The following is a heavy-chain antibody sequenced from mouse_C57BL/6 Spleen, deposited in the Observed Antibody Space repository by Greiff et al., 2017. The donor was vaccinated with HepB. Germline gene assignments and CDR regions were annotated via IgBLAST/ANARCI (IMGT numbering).Heavy chain of an antibody. CDR1: GYTFTSYW. V-gene: IGHV1-64*01. CDR3: AREGSGTRFAY. Sequence: QVQLQQPGAELVKPGASVKLSCKASGYTFTSYWMHWVKQRPGQGLEWIGMIHPNSGSTNYNEKFKSKATLTVDKSSSTAYMQLSSLTSEDSAVYYCAREGSGTRFAYWGQVTLVTVSA. D-gene: IGHD4-1*01. CDR2: IHPNSGST. J-gene: IGHJ3*01.